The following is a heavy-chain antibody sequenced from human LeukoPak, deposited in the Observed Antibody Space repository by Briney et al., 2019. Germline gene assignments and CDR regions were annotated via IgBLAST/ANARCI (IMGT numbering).Heavy chain of an antibody. CDR3: AREANYYYDSSGPDY. D-gene: IGHD3-22*01. Sequence: ASVKVSCKASGYTFTGYYMHWVRQAPGQGLEWMGRIIPILGIANYAQKFQGRVTITADKSTSTAYMELSSLRSEDTAVYYCAREANYYYDSSGPDYWGQGTLVTVSS. CDR2: IIPILGIA. V-gene: IGHV1-69*04. J-gene: IGHJ4*02. CDR1: GYTFTGYY.